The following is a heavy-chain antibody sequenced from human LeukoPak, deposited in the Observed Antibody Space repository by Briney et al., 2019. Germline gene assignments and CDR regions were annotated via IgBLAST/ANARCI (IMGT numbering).Heavy chain of an antibody. D-gene: IGHD3-9*01. Sequence: PGGSLRLSCAASGFTVSSNYMSWVRQAPGKGLEWVSGISASGVGTYYADSVKGRFTISRDNSKNTLYLQMNSLRVEDTAVYYCTKSLRYFDIPSFDYWGQGTLVTVSS. CDR3: TKSLRYFDIPSFDY. J-gene: IGHJ4*02. CDR1: GFTVSSNY. V-gene: IGHV3-23*01. CDR2: ISASGVGT.